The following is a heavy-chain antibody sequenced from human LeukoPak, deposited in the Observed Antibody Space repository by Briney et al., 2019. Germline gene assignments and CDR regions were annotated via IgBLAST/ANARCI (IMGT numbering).Heavy chain of an antibody. CDR3: ARPSDYGDYIDY. Sequence: ASVTLSFTCSGYTFTDYYMHWVRQPPGQGQEWMVKIKPNSGATAYAERFQGRVTLTRDTSISTMYMELRTLTSGDTAVYYCARPSDYGDYIDYWGQGTPVTVSS. D-gene: IGHD4-17*01. CDR1: GYTFTDYY. CDR2: IKPNSGAT. V-gene: IGHV1-2*02. J-gene: IGHJ4*02.